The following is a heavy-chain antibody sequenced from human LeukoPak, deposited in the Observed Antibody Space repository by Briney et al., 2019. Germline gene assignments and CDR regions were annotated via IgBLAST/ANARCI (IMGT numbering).Heavy chain of an antibody. D-gene: IGHD2-15*01. J-gene: IGHJ4*02. CDR2: ISSSSSYI. CDR1: GFTFSNAW. Sequence: GGSLRLSCAASGFTFSNAWMSWVRQAPGKGLEWVSSISSSSSYIYYADSVKGRFTISRDNAKNSLYLQMNSLRAEDTAVYYCARAGCSGGSCYVFDYWGQGTLVTVSS. V-gene: IGHV3-21*01. CDR3: ARAGCSGGSCYVFDY.